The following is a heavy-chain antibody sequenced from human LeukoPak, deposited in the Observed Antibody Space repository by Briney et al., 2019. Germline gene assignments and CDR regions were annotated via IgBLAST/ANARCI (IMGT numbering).Heavy chain of an antibody. Sequence: GGSLRLSCAASGFTFSSYGMHWVRQAPGKGLEWVAVIWYDGSNKYYADSVKGRFTISRDNSKNTLYLQMNSLRAEDTAVYYCAKVPRYQLPYYYYYMDVWGKGTTVTVSS. CDR1: GFTFSSYG. V-gene: IGHV3-30*02. J-gene: IGHJ6*03. CDR3: AKVPRYQLPYYYYYMDV. CDR2: IWYDGSNK. D-gene: IGHD2-2*01.